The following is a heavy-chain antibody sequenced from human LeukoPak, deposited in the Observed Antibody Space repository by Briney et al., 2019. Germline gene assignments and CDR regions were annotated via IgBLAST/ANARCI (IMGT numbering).Heavy chain of an antibody. CDR2: IYYSGST. V-gene: IGHV4-61*01. J-gene: IGHJ3*02. Sequence: SETLSLTCTVSGGSISSSSYSWSWIRQPPGKGLEWIGYIYYSGSTNYNPSLKSRVTISVDTSKNQFSLKLSSVTAADTAVYYCARDAGWIQLWSDAFDIWGQGTMVTVSS. CDR1: GGSISSSSYS. CDR3: ARDAGWIQLWSDAFDI. D-gene: IGHD5-18*01.